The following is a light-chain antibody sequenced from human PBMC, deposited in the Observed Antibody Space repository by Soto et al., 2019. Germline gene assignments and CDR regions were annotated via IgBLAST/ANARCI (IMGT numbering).Light chain of an antibody. CDR2: EVN. J-gene: IGLJ1*01. Sequence: QSALTQSPSVSGSPGQSVTISCTGTSSDVGSYDRVSWYQQPPGTAPKLMIYEVNNRPSGVPDRFSGSKSGNTASLTISGLQAEDEADYYCTSYTSSNTFVFGTGTKVTVL. CDR1: SSDVGSYDR. CDR3: TSYTSSNTFV. V-gene: IGLV2-18*02.